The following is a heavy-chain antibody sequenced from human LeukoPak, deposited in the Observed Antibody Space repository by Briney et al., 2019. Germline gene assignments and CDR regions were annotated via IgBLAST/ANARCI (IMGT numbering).Heavy chain of an antibody. J-gene: IGHJ4*02. CDR1: GGSISSYY. CDR2: IYASGST. CDR3: ARKGAIYGSGSYYNPHFGY. V-gene: IGHV4-4*07. D-gene: IGHD3-10*01. Sequence: PSETLSLTCTVSGGSISSYYWSWIRQPAGKGLEWIGRIYASGSTTYNPSLKSRVTISVDTSKNQFSLRLSSVTAADTAVYYCARKGAIYGSGSYYNPHFGYWGQGTLVTVSS.